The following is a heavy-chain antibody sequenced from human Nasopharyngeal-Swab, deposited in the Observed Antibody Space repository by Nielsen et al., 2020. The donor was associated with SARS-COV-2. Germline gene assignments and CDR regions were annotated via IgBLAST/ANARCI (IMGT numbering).Heavy chain of an antibody. CDR2: IYYSGST. J-gene: IGHJ5*02. Sequence: WIRQPPGKGLEWTGYIYYSGSTNYNPSLKSRVTISVDTSKNRFSLKLSSVTAADTAVYYCARGGPGLELFSRFDPWGQGTLVTVSS. D-gene: IGHD1-7*01. V-gene: IGHV4-59*01. CDR3: ARGGPGLELFSRFDP.